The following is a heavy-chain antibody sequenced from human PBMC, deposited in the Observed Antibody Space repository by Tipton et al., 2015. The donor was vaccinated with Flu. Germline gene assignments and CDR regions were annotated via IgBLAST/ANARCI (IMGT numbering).Heavy chain of an antibody. J-gene: IGHJ4*01. V-gene: IGHV4-4*07. D-gene: IGHD4-17*01. CDR2: IFATGTA. CDR3: ARLPRHYGDYPLDY. CDR1: GESLGTHY. Sequence: GESLGTHYWTWFRQPAGEGLEWIGRIFATGTAIYNPSLRSRVTMSVDTSKNQFSLNLTSVTAADTAVYYCARLPRHYGDYPLDYWGPGIMVTVSS.